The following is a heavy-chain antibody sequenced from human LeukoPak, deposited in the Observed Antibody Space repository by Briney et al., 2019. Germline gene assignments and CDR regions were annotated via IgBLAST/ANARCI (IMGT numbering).Heavy chain of an antibody. CDR1: GLTFSSYA. D-gene: IGHD3-9*01. Sequence: GGSLRLFCAASGLTFSSYAMSWVRQAPGKGLEWVSIISGSGGSTYYADSVKGRFTISRDNSKNTLYLQMNSLRVEDTAVYYCAKWLRYFDWSSPTYYFDCWGQGTLVTVSS. CDR3: AKWLRYFDWSSPTYYFDC. V-gene: IGHV3-23*01. CDR2: ISGSGGST. J-gene: IGHJ4*02.